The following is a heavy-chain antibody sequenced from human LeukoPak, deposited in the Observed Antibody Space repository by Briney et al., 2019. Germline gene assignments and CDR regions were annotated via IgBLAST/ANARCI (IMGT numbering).Heavy chain of an antibody. D-gene: IGHD3-22*01. V-gene: IGHV4-34*01. J-gene: IGHJ4*02. CDR1: GGSFSGYH. CDR2: INHSGST. CDR3: ARGLRYDSSGYNKGYFDY. Sequence: SETLSLTCAVYGGSFSGYHWSWIRQPPGKGLEWIGEINHSGSTNYNPSLRSRVTISVDTSKNQFSLKLSSVTAADTAVYYCARGLRYDSSGYNKGYFDYWGQGTLVTVSS.